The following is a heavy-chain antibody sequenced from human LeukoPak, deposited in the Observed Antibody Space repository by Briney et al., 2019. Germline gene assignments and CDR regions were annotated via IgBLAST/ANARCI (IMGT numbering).Heavy chain of an antibody. J-gene: IGHJ4*02. D-gene: IGHD5-18*01. V-gene: IGHV3-23*01. Sequence: PGGSLRLSCAASGFTFSSNTMSWARQAPGKGLEWVSSITGSGDTTYFADSVKGRFTISRDNSKNTLYLQMNSLRAEDTAVYYCARMDSYGTADYWGQGTLVTVSS. CDR2: ITGSGDTT. CDR1: GFTFSSNT. CDR3: ARMDSYGTADY.